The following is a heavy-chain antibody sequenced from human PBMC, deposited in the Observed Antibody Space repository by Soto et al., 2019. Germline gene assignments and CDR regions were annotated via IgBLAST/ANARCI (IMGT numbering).Heavy chain of an antibody. Sequence: VQSLKISGTGSGYGFTSYWTGWVRQMPGKGLEWMGIIYPGDSDTRYSPSFQGQVTISADKSISTAYLQWSSLKASDTAMYYCARHPYFYDSSGYYYEPYFDYWGQGTLVTVSS. D-gene: IGHD3-22*01. J-gene: IGHJ4*02. V-gene: IGHV5-51*01. CDR3: ARHPYFYDSSGYYYEPYFDY. CDR2: IYPGDSDT. CDR1: GYGFTSYW.